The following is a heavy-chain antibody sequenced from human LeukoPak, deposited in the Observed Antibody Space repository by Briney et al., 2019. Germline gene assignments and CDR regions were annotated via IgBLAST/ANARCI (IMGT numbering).Heavy chain of an antibody. CDR3: ARAGYYDFWSGYYTGYYYYYMDV. V-gene: IGHV1-2*02. CDR1: GYTFTGYY. CDR2: INPNSGGT. J-gene: IGHJ6*03. Sequence: ASVKVSCKASGYTFTGYYMHWVRQAPGQGLEWMGWINPNSGGTNYAQKFQGRVTMTRNTSISTAYMELSSLRSEDTAVYYCARAGYYDFWSGYYTGYYYYYMDVWGKGTTVTVSS. D-gene: IGHD3-3*01.